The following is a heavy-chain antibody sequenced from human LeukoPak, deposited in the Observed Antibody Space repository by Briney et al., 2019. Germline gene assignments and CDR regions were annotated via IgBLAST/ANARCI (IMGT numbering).Heavy chain of an antibody. Sequence: GGSLRLSCAASGFTVSSNYMNWVRQAPGKGLEWVSVVYSGGSPYYADSVKGRFTISRDISKNTVDLQMNSLRAEDTAVYYCRTSRGWQELDYWGQGTLVTVPS. D-gene: IGHD5-24*01. CDR3: RTSRGWQELDY. CDR2: VYSGGSP. V-gene: IGHV3-66*01. J-gene: IGHJ4*02. CDR1: GFTVSSNY.